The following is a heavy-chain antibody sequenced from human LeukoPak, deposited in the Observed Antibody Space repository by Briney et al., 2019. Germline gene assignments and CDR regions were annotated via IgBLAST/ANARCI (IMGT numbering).Heavy chain of an antibody. V-gene: IGHV1-2*02. CDR2: INPNSGGT. D-gene: IGHD2-8*01. CDR3: ARDRAPFRYCTNGVCLNDAFDI. J-gene: IGHJ3*02. Sequence: ASVKVSCKASGYTFTGYYMHWVRQAPGQGLEWMGWINPNSGGTNYPQKFQGRVTMTRDTSISTAYMELSRLRSDDTDVYYCARDRAPFRYCTNGVCLNDAFDIWGQGTMVTVSS. CDR1: GYTFTGYY.